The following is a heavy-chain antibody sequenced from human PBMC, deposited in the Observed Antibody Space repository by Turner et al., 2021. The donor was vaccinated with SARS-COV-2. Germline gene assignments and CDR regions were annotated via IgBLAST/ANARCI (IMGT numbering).Heavy chain of an antibody. D-gene: IGHD3-10*01. CDR3: ARRSEGYYGSGSHWFDP. Sequence: QLQLQESGPGLVKPSETLSLTCTVSGGSISISPSYWGWIRQPPGKGLEWIGSIYYSGSTYYNPSLKSRVTISVDTSKNQFSLKLSSVTAADTAVYYCARRSEGYYGSGSHWFDPWGQGTLVTVSS. J-gene: IGHJ5*02. V-gene: IGHV4-39*01. CDR2: IYYSGST. CDR1: GGSISISPSY.